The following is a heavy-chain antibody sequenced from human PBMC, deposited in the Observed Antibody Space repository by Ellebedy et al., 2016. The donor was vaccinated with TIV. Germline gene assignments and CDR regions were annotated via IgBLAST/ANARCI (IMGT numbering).Heavy chain of an antibody. CDR3: AKSSGATFDY. Sequence: GESLKISCAASGFTFSNYAMNWVRQAPGKGLAWVSAISGSGGRSYYADSVKGRFTISRDNSKSTLYQQISSLRAEDTAVNYCAKSSGATFDYWGQGTLVTVSS. CDR2: ISGSGGRS. CDR1: GFTFSNYA. V-gene: IGHV3-23*01. D-gene: IGHD3-3*01. J-gene: IGHJ4*02.